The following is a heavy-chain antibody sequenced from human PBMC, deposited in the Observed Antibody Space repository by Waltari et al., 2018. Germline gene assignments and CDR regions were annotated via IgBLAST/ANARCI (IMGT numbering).Heavy chain of an antibody. CDR2: IRSKAYGGTT. J-gene: IGHJ6*02. D-gene: IGHD3-3*01. CDR1: GFTFGDYA. CDR3: TRPSYDFWVVNYYGMDV. Sequence: EVQLVESGGGLVQPGRSLRLSCTASGFTFGDYAMSWVRQAPGKGLAWVGFIRSKAYGGTTEYAASVKGRFTISRDDSKSIAYLQMNSLKTEDTAVYYCTRPSYDFWVVNYYGMDVWGQGTTVTVSS. V-gene: IGHV3-49*04.